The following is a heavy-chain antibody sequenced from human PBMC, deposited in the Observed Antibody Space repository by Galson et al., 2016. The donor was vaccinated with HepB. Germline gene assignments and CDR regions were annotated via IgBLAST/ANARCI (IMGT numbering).Heavy chain of an antibody. J-gene: IGHJ2*01. CDR2: IYYNGST. Sequence: SETLSLTCSVSGDPISNYYWSWIRQPPGKGLEWIGYIYYNGSTNYNPSLKRRVTMSVDTSKKQFSLNLNSVTGADTAVYYCARRGSSFYYDTSGYYGYYWYFDLWGRGTLVTVSS. D-gene: IGHD3-22*01. V-gene: IGHV4-59*01. CDR3: ARRGSSFYYDTSGYYGYYWYFDL. CDR1: GDPISNYY.